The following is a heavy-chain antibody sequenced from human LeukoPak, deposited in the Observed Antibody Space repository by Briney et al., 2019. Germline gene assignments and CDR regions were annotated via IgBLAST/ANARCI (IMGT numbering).Heavy chain of an antibody. V-gene: IGHV4-39*01. Sequence: SETLTLTCTVSGVTISSCGYTWGWIRQPPGKELEWVGSICYNGSTYYNPDLKVRVPISLDTAKNQSSLKLSSVTAADTAVYYCARLRRDGYNGPIDYWGQGTLVSVFS. CDR1: GVTISSCGYT. D-gene: IGHD5-24*01. J-gene: IGHJ4*02. CDR3: ARLRRDGYNGPIDY. CDR2: ICYNGST.